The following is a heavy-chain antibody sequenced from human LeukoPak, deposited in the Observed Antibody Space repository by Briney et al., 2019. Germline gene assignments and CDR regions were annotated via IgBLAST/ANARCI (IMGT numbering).Heavy chain of an antibody. D-gene: IGHD3-10*01. J-gene: IGHJ4*02. CDR1: GYSISSGYY. V-gene: IGHV4-38-2*01. CDR2: IYHSGST. CDR3: ARHDYNTGSGSYILDY. Sequence: SETLSLTCVVSGYSISSGYYWGWIRQPPGKGLEWIGNIYHSGSTNYNPSPKSRVTISVDTSKNQFSLKLSSVTAADTAVYYCARHDYNTGSGSYILDYWGQGTLVTVSS.